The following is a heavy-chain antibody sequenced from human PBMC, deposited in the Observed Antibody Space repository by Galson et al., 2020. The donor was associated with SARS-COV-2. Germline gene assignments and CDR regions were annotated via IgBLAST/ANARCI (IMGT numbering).Heavy chain of an antibody. CDR2: ISYSGTT. D-gene: IGHD2-2*01. J-gene: IGHJ3*01. CDR3: ARVRRTWYAERGDAFDV. Sequence: SETLSLTCTVSGGSISSSSYYWAWIRRPPEKGLEWIGTISYSGTTKYNPSLSSRLSISLDTSKNQLSLKLSSLTAADTAVYYCARVRRTWYAERGDAFDVWGQGTKVAVSS. CDR1: GGSISSSSYY. V-gene: IGHV4-39*07.